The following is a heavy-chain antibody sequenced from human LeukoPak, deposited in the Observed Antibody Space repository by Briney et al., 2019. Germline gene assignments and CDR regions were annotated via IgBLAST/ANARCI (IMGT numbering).Heavy chain of an antibody. Sequence: GGSLRLSCAASGFTFSSYSMNWVRQAPGKGLEWVSSISSSSNYIYYADSVKGRFTISRDNAKNSLYLQMNSLRAEDTAVYYCAREAAPDYYDSSGYYSALDYWGQGTLVTVSS. V-gene: IGHV3-21*01. CDR3: AREAAPDYYDSSGYYSALDY. J-gene: IGHJ4*02. D-gene: IGHD3-22*01. CDR2: ISSSSNYI. CDR1: GFTFSSYS.